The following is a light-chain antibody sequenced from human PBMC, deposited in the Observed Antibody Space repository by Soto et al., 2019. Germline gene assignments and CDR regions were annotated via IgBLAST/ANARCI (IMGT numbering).Light chain of an antibody. J-gene: IGKJ1*01. V-gene: IGKV3-11*01. CDR3: QQHSHWPPWT. CDR1: QNVRTF. CDR2: GAS. Sequence: EVFLAQSPATLSLCPGERSTLWCRSSQNVRTFLDWYQQKPGQAPRLLIYGASNRATGIPARFSGSGSGTDFTLTISSLEPEDFAVYYCQQHSHWPPWTFGQGTKVDIK.